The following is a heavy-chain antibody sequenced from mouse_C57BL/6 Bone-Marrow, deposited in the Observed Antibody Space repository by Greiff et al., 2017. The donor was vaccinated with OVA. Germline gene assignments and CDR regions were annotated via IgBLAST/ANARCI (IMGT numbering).Heavy chain of an antibody. CDR2: ISGGGGNT. J-gene: IGHJ3*01. Sequence: EVKLMQPGGGLVKPGGSLKLSCAASGFTFSSYSMSWVRQTPEKRLEWVATISGGGGNTYYPDRVKGRFTISRDKATNTLYLQMRSLRSGDTSFYYCARQSPDWGHGTLVTVSA. V-gene: IGHV5-9*01. CDR3: ARQSPD. CDR1: GFTFSSYS.